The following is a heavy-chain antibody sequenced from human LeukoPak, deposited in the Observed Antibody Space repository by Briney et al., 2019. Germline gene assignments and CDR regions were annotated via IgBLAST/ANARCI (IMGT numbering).Heavy chain of an antibody. CDR3: AKDLTPHMITFGGVNDY. J-gene: IGHJ4*02. V-gene: IGHV3-23*01. CDR2: ISGSGGST. Sequence: GGSLRLSCAASGFTFSSYAMSWVRQAPGKGLEWVSAISGSGGSTYYADSVKGRFTISRDNSKNTLYLQMNSLRAEDTAVYYCAKDLTPHMITFGGVNDYWGQGTLVTVSS. CDR1: GFTFSSYA. D-gene: IGHD3-16*01.